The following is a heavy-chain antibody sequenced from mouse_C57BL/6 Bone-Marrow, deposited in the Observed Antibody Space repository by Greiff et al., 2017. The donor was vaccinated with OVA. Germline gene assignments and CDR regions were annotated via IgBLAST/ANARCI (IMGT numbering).Heavy chain of an antibody. D-gene: IGHD1-1*01. CDR1: GYAFTNYL. J-gene: IGHJ4*01. CDR3: AATVVAPYYAMDY. V-gene: IGHV1-54*01. CDR2: INPGSGGT. Sequence: VKLMESGAELVRPGTSVKVSCKASGYAFTNYLIEWVKQRPGQGLEWIGVINPGSGGTNYNEKFKGKATLTADKSSSTAYMQLSSLTSEDSAVYCCAATVVAPYYAMDYWGQGTSVTVSS.